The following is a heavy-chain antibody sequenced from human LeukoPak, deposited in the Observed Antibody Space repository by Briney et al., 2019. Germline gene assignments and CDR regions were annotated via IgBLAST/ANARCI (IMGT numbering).Heavy chain of an antibody. CDR3: ARDGGLRSFDY. D-gene: IGHD3-16*01. V-gene: IGHV4-4*07. Sequence: SCAASGFTFSSYAMSWIRQPAGKGLEWIGRIYTSGSTTYNPSLKSRVTMSVDTSKNQFSLKLSSVTAADTAVYYCARDGGLRSFDYWGQGTLVTVSS. CDR2: IYTSGST. J-gene: IGHJ4*02. CDR1: GFTFSSYA.